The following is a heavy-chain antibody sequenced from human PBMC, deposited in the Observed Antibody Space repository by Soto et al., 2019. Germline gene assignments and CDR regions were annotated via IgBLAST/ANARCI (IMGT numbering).Heavy chain of an antibody. CDR3: ASRSGQLPYYVDY. Sequence: ASVKVSCKASGFTFPTYGINWVRQAPGQRLEWMGWISAYKGNTNYAQKFQGRVTMTTDTSTSTAYLELRSLRSDDMAVYFCASRSGQLPYYVDYWVQGTHVTVSS. V-gene: IGHV1-18*03. D-gene: IGHD6-6*01. CDR2: ISAYKGNT. J-gene: IGHJ4*02. CDR1: GFTFPTYG.